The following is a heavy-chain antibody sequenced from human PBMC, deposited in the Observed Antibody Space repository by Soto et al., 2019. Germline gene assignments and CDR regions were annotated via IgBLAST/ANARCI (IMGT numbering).Heavy chain of an antibody. V-gene: IGHV1-58*01. CDR3: AADHYNILSGPEGMDV. CDR1: GITFNTSA. D-gene: IGHD3-9*01. CDR2: IVVGSGNT. Sequence: QMQLVQSGPEVKKAGTSVKVSCKASGITFNTSAVEWLRQARGQRLEWIGWIVVGSGNTNYAQKFQERVTITRDMSTGTAYMELSSLKSEDTAVYYCAADHYNILSGPEGMDVWGQGTTVTVSS. J-gene: IGHJ6*02.